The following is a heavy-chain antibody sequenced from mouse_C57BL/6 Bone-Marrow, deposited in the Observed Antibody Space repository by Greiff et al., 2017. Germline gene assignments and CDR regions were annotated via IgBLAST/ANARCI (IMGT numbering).Heavy chain of an antibody. CDR2: INPRSGNT. V-gene: IGHV1-81*01. CDR3: ARFYYGRRPFDY. D-gene: IGHD1-1*01. CDR1: GYTFTSYG. Sequence: QVQLQQSGAELVRPGASVKLSCKASGYTFTSYGISWVKQRPGQGLEWIGEINPRSGNTYYHEKFKGKATLTADKSSSTAYMELRSLRSEDSAFYCCARFYYGRRPFDYWGQGTLVTVSA. J-gene: IGHJ3*01.